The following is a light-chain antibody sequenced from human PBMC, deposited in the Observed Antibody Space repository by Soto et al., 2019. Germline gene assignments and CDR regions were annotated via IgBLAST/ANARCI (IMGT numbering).Light chain of an antibody. CDR3: CSYAGYNTYV. V-gene: IGLV2-11*01. CDR1: SSNVGGYNY. J-gene: IGLJ1*01. CDR2: DVS. Sequence: QSALTQPRSVSGSPGQSVTISCTGTSSNVGGYNYVSWYQQHPGKAPKLIIYDVSKWPSGVPDRFSGSKSGNTASLTISGLQAEDEAGYYCCSYAGYNTYVFGTGTEVTVL.